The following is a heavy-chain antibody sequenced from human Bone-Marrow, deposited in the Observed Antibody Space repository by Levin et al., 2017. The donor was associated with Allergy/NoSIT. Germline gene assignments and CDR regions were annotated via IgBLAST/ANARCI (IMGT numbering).Heavy chain of an antibody. D-gene: IGHD4/OR15-4a*01. J-gene: IGHJ6*02. CDR3: TRVSYLDYHGMDV. CDR1: GGTFSNYG. V-gene: IGHV1-69*06. CDR2: ISPTFGPA. Sequence: KISCKASGGTFSNYGFSWVRQAPGQGLEWMGGISPTFGPANYAQKFQDRVTINADTSTNIVYMELNRLRSDDTAMYYCTRVSYLDYHGMDVWGQGTTVTV.